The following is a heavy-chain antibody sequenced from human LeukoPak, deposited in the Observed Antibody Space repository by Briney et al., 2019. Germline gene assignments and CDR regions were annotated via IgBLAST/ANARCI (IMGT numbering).Heavy chain of an antibody. CDR3: AKESGKFDY. V-gene: IGHV3-43*02. CDR1: ALNFDDSA. J-gene: IGHJ4*02. Sequence: GRSLRLSCVASALNFDDSAMHWVRQAQGKGLEWVSLISADGGSTFSADSVKGRFSISRDNSKNSLYLQMNSLRSEDTAMYYCAKESGKFDYWGQGTLVAVSS. CDR2: ISADGGST.